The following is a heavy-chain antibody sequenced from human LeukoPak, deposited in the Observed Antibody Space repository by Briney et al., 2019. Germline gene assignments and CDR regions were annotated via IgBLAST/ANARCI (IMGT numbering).Heavy chain of an antibody. Sequence: SVKVSCKASGGTFRSYAISWVRQAPGQGLEWMGRIIPIFGTANYAQKFQGRVTITTDESTSTAYMELSSLRSEDTAVYYCARQDYDFWSGPLSGTYYMDVWGKGTTVTVSS. V-gene: IGHV1-69*05. D-gene: IGHD3-3*01. CDR2: IIPIFGTA. J-gene: IGHJ6*03. CDR3: ARQDYDFWSGPLSGTYYMDV. CDR1: GGTFRSYA.